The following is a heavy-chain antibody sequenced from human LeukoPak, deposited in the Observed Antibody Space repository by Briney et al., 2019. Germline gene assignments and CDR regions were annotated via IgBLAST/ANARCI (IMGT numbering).Heavy chain of an antibody. V-gene: IGHV1-24*01. J-gene: IGHJ4*02. CDR1: RYTLTELS. CDR3: ATVGQWLVRGFQPDY. Sequence: GASVKVSCKVSRYTLTELSMHWVRQAPGKGLEWMGGFDPKDGETIYAQKFQGRVTMTEDTSTDTAYMELSSLRSEDTAVYYCATVGQWLVRGFQPDYWGQGTLVTASS. CDR2: FDPKDGET. D-gene: IGHD6-19*01.